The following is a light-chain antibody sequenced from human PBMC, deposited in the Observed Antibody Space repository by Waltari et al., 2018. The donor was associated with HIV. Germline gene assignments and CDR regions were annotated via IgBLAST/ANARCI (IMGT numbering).Light chain of an antibody. J-gene: IGLJ3*02. Sequence: QSALTQPPSASGSPGQSVTISCTGTRSDVGGYNYVSWYQQYPGKAPKLMIYEVTKRPSGVPDRFFGSKSGNTASLTVSGLQAEDEADYYCTSYAGSNNLVFGGGTKLTVL. V-gene: IGLV2-8*01. CDR3: TSYAGSNNLV. CDR1: RSDVGGYNY. CDR2: EVT.